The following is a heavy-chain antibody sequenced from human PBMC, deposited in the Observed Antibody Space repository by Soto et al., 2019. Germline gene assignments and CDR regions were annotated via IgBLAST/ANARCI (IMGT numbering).Heavy chain of an antibody. CDR3: ARTRVYNRLDI. J-gene: IGHJ5*02. CDR2: SNPHTVRT. V-gene: IGHV1-18*01. Sequence: QAQLVQAAVEVKMPGASVRVSCTASGYTFSSYGVSWVRQDPGRGLEWMGWSNPHTVRTNYAQRFQDRVTMTTNIASATAFLELRTRHSADTAIYYCARTRVYNRLDIWVQGTLVTVSS. CDR1: GYTFSSYG.